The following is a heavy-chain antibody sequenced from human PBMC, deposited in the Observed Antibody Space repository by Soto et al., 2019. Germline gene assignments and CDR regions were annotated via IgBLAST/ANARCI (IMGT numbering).Heavy chain of an antibody. CDR3: ARVGCSGGSCYAVAY. D-gene: IGHD2-15*01. V-gene: IGHV1-46*01. Sequence: QVQLVQSGAEVKKPGASVKVSCKASGYSFTSYYIHWVRQAPGQGLEWMGIINPSSSTTYEQKFQGRVTMTRDTSTSTVYMELSSLRSEDTAVYYCARVGCSGGSCYAVAYWGQGTLVTVSS. J-gene: IGHJ4*02. CDR1: GYSFTSYY. CDR2: INPSSST.